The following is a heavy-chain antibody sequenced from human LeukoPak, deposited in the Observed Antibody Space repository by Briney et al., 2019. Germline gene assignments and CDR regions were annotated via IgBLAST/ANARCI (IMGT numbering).Heavy chain of an antibody. V-gene: IGHV4-59*12. Sequence: PSETLSLTCTVSGGSISSYYWSWIRQPPGKGLEWIGYIYYSGSTYYNPSLKSRVTISVDRSKNQFSLKLSSVTAADTAVYYCARGTYGDLGGLFDYWGQGTLVTVSS. J-gene: IGHJ4*02. CDR3: ARGTYGDLGGLFDY. CDR1: GGSISSYY. D-gene: IGHD4-17*01. CDR2: IYYSGST.